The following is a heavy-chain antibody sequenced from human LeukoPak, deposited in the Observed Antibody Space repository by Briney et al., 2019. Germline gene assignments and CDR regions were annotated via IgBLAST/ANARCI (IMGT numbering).Heavy chain of an antibody. CDR3: ARDYRYAFDN. CDR1: GFIFSDYS. V-gene: IGHV3-48*04. Sequence: GGSLRLSCAASGFIFSDYSMNWVRQAPGKGREWISYIGISSGRTMYADSVKGRFTISRDTAKKSLYLQMNSLRVEDTAVYYCARDYRYAFDNWGQGTLVTVSS. J-gene: IGHJ4*02. D-gene: IGHD5-12*01. CDR2: IGISSGRT.